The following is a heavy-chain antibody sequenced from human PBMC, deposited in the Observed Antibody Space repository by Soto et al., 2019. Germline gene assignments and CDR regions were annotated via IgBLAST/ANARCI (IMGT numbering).Heavy chain of an antibody. CDR2: IYHSGST. CDR3: ARNYGFYFDY. D-gene: IGHD3-10*01. V-gene: IGHV4-30-2*01. J-gene: IGHJ4*02. Sequence: PSETLSLTCAVSGGSISSGGYSWSWIRQPPGKGLEWIGYIYHSGSTYYNPSLKSRVTISVDTSKNQFSLKLSSVTAADTAVYYCARNYGFYFDYWGQGTLVTVSS. CDR1: GGSISSGGYS.